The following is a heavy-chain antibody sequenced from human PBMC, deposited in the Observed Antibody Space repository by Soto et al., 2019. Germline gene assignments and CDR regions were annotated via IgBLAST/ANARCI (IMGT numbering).Heavy chain of an antibody. CDR2: INHSGRV. V-gene: IGHV4-34*01. J-gene: IGHJ5*01. CDR3: STRAYDTNGYYRFDP. D-gene: IGHD3-22*01. CDR1: GGSFIGHS. Sequence: ETRSLTCAVYGGSFIGHSWTWIRQSPGKGLEWIGDINHSGRVNYSPSLKSRVTISLDTSKNQFSLTLSAVTAADTAMYYCSTRAYDTNGYYRFDPWGQGTLVTVSS.